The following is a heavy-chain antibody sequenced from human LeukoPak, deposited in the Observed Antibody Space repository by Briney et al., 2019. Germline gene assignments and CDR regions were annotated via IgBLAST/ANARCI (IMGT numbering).Heavy chain of an antibody. J-gene: IGHJ3*02. CDR1: GFTFSSYT. CDR2: ISSSSSYI. CDR3: ARAPSPHDAFDI. Sequence: PGGSLRLSCAATGFTFSSYTMNWVRQAPGKGLEWVSSISSSSSYIYYADSVKGRFTISRDNAKNSLYLQMNSLRAEDTAVYYCARAPSPHDAFDIWGQGTMVTVSS. D-gene: IGHD6-6*01. V-gene: IGHV3-21*01.